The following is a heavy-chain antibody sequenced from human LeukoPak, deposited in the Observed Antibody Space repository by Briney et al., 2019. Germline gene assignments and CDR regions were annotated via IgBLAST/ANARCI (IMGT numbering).Heavy chain of an antibody. CDR1: GGTFSSYA. CDR2: IIPILGIA. J-gene: IGHJ4*02. Sequence: GASVEVSCKASGGTFSSYAISWVRQAPGQGLEWMGRIIPILGIANYAQKFQGRVTITADKSTSTAYMELSSLRSEDTAVYYCALTKPTVTTGTMPGYWGQGTLVTVSS. CDR3: ALTKPTVTTGTMPGY. D-gene: IGHD4-17*01. V-gene: IGHV1-69*04.